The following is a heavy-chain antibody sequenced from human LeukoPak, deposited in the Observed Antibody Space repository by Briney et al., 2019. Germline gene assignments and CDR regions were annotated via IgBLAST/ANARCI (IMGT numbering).Heavy chain of an antibody. J-gene: IGHJ6*02. V-gene: IGHV4-39*01. CDR2: INYSGST. CDR3: ARHSSGWYWGGSGLDV. D-gene: IGHD6-19*01. CDR1: GGVSISSGNYY. Sequence: SETLSLTRIVSGGVSISSGNYYWGWIRQPPEKGLGWIGSINYSGSTLCTPSLQSRVTISVDTSKDQFSLRLSSVTAADTAIYFCARHSSGWYWGGSGLDVWGQGTTVIVSS.